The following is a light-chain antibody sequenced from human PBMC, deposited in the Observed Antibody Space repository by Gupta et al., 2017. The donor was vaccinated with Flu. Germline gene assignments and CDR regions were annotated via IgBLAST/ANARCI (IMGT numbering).Light chain of an antibody. V-gene: IGKV1D-12*01. CDR3: QQADSFPIT. CDR1: QGIGSW. J-gene: IGKJ5*01. CDR2: AAS. Sequence: DIQMTQSPSSVSASVGDRVTITCRASQGIGSWLAWYQQKPGKAPNLLIYAASSLQSGVPSRFSGSGFGTDFTLTISSVQPEDFATYYCQQADSFPITFGQGTLMEIK.